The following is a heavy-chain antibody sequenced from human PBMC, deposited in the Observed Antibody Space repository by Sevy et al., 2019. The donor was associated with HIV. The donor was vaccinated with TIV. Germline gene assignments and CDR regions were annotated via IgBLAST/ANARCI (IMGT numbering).Heavy chain of an antibody. D-gene: IGHD6-13*01. CDR1: GYTFTGYY. J-gene: IGHJ6*02. CDR2: INPNSGGT. V-gene: IGHV1-2*06. Sequence: ASVKVSCKASGYTFTGYYMHWVRQAPGQGLEWMGRINPNSGGTNYAQKFQGRVTMTRDTSISTAYMELSRLRSDDTAVYYCARSEGRIAAAGTRYYGMDVWGQGTTVTVSS. CDR3: ARSEGRIAAAGTRYYGMDV.